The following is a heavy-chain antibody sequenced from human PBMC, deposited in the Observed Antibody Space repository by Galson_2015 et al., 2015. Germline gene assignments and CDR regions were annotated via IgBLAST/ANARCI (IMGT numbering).Heavy chain of an antibody. J-gene: IGHJ4*02. V-gene: IGHV5-51*01. CDR2: IYPGDSET. CDR3: ARGATVITPGFDY. CDR1: GHSFTSYW. Sequence: QSGAEVKKPGESLKISCKGSGHSFTSYWIGWVRQMPGKGLEWMGIIYPGDSETRYSPSVEGQVTISADKSINTAYLEWGSLKASDTAMYYCARGATVITPGFDYWGQGTLVTVSS. D-gene: IGHD4-23*01.